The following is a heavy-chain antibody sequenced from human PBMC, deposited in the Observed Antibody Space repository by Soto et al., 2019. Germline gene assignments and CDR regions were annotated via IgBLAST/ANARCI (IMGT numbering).Heavy chain of an antibody. CDR2: INPSGGST. Sequence: ASVKVSFKASGYTFTSYYMHWVRQAPGQGLEWMGIINPSGGSTSYAQKFQGRVTMTRDTSTSTVYMELSSLRSEDTAVYYCAREDGRDYGDPVIDYWGQGTLVTVSS. D-gene: IGHD4-17*01. J-gene: IGHJ4*02. CDR3: AREDGRDYGDPVIDY. CDR1: GYTFTSYY. V-gene: IGHV1-46*03.